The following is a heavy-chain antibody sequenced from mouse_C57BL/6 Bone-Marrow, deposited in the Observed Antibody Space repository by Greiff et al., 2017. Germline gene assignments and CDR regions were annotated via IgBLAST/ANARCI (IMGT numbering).Heavy chain of an antibody. CDR2: IYPGSGST. J-gene: IGHJ4*01. CDR1: GYTFTSYW. V-gene: IGHV1-55*01. CDR3: ARFLRPRYAMDY. Sequence: QVQLQQPGAELVKPGASVKMSCKASGYTFTSYWITWVKQRPGQGLGWIGDIYPGSGSTNYNEKFKSKATLTVDTSSSTAYMQLSSLTSEDSAVYYCARFLRPRYAMDYWGQGTSVTVSS. D-gene: IGHD1-1*01.